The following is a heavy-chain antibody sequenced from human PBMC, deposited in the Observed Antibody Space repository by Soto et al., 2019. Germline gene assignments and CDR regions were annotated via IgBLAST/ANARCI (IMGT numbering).Heavy chain of an antibody. D-gene: IGHD2-8*01. J-gene: IGHJ6*02. CDR3: ARVVIVLMVYASYGGGGMDV. V-gene: IGHV5-51*01. CDR2: IYPGDSDT. CDR1: GYSFTSYW. Sequence: GESLKISCKGSGYSFTSYWIGWVRQMPGKGLEWMGIIYPGDSDTRYSPSFQGQVTISADESTSTAYMELSSLRSEDTAVYYCARVVIVLMVYASYGGGGMDVWGQGTTVTVSS.